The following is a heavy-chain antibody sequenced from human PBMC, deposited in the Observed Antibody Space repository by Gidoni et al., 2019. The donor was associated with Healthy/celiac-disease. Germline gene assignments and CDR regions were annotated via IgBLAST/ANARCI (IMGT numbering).Heavy chain of an antibody. D-gene: IGHD3-3*01. CDR1: GGSISSYY. CDR2: IDTSGST. CDR3: AKDRRFLEWLSPYYYYGMDV. Sequence: QVQLQESGPGLVKPSETLSLTCTVSGGSISSYYCSWIRQPAGKGLEWIGRIDTSGSTNYNTSLESRVTMSVNTSKNQFSLKLSSVTAADTAVYYCAKDRRFLEWLSPYYYYGMDVWGQGTTVTVSS. V-gene: IGHV4-4*07. J-gene: IGHJ6*02.